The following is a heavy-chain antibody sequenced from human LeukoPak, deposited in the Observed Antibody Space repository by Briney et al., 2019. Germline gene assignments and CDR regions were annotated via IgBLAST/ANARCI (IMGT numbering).Heavy chain of an antibody. CDR3: ARTFPGYSSGCPDY. J-gene: IGHJ4*02. CDR2: ISSSSSYI. CDR1: GFTFSSYE. Sequence: SGGSLRLSCAASGFTFSSYEMNWVRQAPGKGLEWVSSISSSSSYIYYADSVKGRFTISRDNAKNTLYLQMNSLRGEDTAVYYCARTFPGYSSGCPDYWGQGTVVTVSS. V-gene: IGHV3-21*01. D-gene: IGHD3-22*01.